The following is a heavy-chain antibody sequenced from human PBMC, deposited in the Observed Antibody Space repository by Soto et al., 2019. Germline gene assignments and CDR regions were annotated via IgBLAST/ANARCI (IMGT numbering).Heavy chain of an antibody. CDR1: GYTFTSYD. V-gene: IGHV1-8*01. Sequence: GASVKVSCKASGYTFTSYDINWVRQATGQGLEWMGWMNPNSGNTGHAQKFQGRVTMTRNTSISTAYMELSSLRSEDTAVYYCARVLKDIRLGYYYYGMDVWGQGTTVTVSS. CDR2: MNPNSGNT. CDR3: ARVLKDIRLGYYYYGMDV. D-gene: IGHD2-15*01. J-gene: IGHJ6*02.